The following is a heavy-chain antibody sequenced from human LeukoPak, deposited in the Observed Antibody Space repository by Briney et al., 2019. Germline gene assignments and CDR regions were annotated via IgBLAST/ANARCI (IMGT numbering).Heavy chain of an antibody. V-gene: IGHV3-21*01. CDR3: ARASCSGGFCYSYYYGMDV. D-gene: IGHD2-15*01. CDR2: ISSVSRYL. J-gene: IGHJ6*02. CDR1: GFTFSSYS. Sequence: GGSLRLSCAASGFTFSSYSMNWVRQAPGEGLQWVSSISSVSRYLYYADSVKGRFTISRDNAKNSLYLQMNSLRAEDTAVYFCARASCSGGFCYSYYYGMDVWGQGTTVTVSS.